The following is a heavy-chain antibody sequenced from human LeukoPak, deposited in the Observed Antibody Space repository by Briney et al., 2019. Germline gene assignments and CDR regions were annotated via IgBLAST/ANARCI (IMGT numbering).Heavy chain of an antibody. CDR3: ATYDSSGHYSGLDY. Sequence: SVKVSCKACGGTFSNYPISWVGQAPGQGLEGVGRIIPILGIANYAQKFQGRGTITADKSPSTAYMEVSSLRPEDTAVYFCATYDSSGHYSGLDYWGQATLVTVSS. V-gene: IGHV1-69*02. CDR2: IIPILGIA. CDR1: GGTFSNYP. D-gene: IGHD3-22*01. J-gene: IGHJ4*02.